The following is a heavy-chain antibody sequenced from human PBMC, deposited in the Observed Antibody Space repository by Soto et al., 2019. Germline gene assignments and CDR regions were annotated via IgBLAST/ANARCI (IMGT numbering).Heavy chain of an antibody. D-gene: IGHD3-10*01. J-gene: IGHJ5*02. Sequence: QVQLVQSGAEVKKPGASVKVSCKASGYTFTSYDINWVRQATGQGLEWMGWMNPDRGNTGYAQKIKGRFSMTRNTSISTVCIEVSSLRSEDTAVYSWARGSRGVRFDPWGQGTLVTVSS. CDR2: MNPDRGNT. CDR3: ARGSRGVRFDP. V-gene: IGHV1-8*01. CDR1: GYTFTSYD.